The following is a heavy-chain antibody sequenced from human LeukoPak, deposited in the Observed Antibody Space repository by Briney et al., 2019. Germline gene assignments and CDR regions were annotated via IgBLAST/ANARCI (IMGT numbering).Heavy chain of an antibody. Sequence: TGGSLRLSCAASGFTFSSYAMSWVRQAPGKGLEWVSAISGSGGSTCYADSVKGRFTISRDNSKNTLYLQMNSLRAEDTAAYYCANAPTDLFDYWGQGTLVTVSS. V-gene: IGHV3-23*01. CDR1: GFTFSSYA. CDR2: ISGSGGST. J-gene: IGHJ4*02. CDR3: ANAPTDLFDY. D-gene: IGHD4-17*01.